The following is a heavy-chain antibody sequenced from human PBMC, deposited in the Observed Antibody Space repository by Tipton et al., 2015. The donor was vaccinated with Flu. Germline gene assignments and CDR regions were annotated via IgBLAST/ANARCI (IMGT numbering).Heavy chain of an antibody. D-gene: IGHD3-10*01. V-gene: IGHV3-30*14. Sequence: SLRLSCTASGFIFSTYAMHWVRQAPGKGLEWLSFISYNGKNIYYADSVKGRFTISRDDSKNTLALQMNSLTTEDTAIYYCAREPAPIGSPKSDAFEVWVQGIRVAVSS. CDR3: AREPAPIGSPKSDAFEV. CDR2: ISYNGKNI. J-gene: IGHJ3*01. CDR1: GFIFSTYA.